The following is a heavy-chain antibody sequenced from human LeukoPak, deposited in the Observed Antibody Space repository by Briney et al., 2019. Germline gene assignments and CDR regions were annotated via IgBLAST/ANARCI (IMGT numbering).Heavy chain of an antibody. D-gene: IGHD3-3*01. CDR3: ARESKRITIFGVVISKYYFDY. V-gene: IGHV3-7*01. CDR2: IKQDGSEK. CDR1: GFTFSSYW. J-gene: IGHJ4*02. Sequence: GGSLRLSCAASGFTFSSYWMSWVRQAPGKGLEWVANIKQDGSEKYYVDSVKGRFTISRDNAKNSLYLQMNSLRAEDTAVYYCARESKRITIFGVVISKYYFDYWGQGTLVTVSS.